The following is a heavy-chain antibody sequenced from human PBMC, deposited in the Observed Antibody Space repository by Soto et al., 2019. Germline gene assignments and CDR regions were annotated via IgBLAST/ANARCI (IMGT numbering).Heavy chain of an antibody. CDR2: IWYDGSSE. CDR1: GFTFNRYG. V-gene: IGHV3-33*01. CDR3: ARGVDYF. J-gene: IGHJ4*02. Sequence: QVQLVESGGGVVQPGRSLRLSCAASGFTFNRYGMHWVRQAPGKGLEWVAVIWYDGSSEYYADSVKGRFTISRDNSKNPLFLQMNSLRAEDTAVYYCARGVDYFWGQGTLVTVSS.